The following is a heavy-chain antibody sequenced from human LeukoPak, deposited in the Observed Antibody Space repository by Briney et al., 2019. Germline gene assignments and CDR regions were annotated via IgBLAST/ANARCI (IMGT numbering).Heavy chain of an antibody. V-gene: IGHV4-59*01. Sequence: SETLSLTCTVSGGSISSYYWSWIRQPPGKGLEWIEYIYYSGSTNYNPSLKSRVTISVDTSKNQFSLRLRSVTAADTAVYYCARVTGYMIEDYFDYWGQGTLVTVSS. J-gene: IGHJ4*02. D-gene: IGHD3-22*01. CDR2: IYYSGST. CDR1: GGSISSYY. CDR3: ARVTGYMIEDYFDY.